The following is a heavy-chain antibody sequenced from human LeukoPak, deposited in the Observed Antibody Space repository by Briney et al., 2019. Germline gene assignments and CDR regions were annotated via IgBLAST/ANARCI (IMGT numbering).Heavy chain of an antibody. CDR1: GFTFTTFA. D-gene: IGHD1-14*01. CDR2: MSPNSGNT. J-gene: IGHJ2*01. V-gene: IGHV1-8*02. CDR3: TRGPPEWGFDL. Sequence: ASVKVSCKASGFTFTTFAVQWVRQARGQRLEWIGWMSPNSGNTGYAQKFQGRVTMTRDTSISTAYRELNSLRSEDTAVYYCTRGPPEWGFDLWGRGTLVTVSS.